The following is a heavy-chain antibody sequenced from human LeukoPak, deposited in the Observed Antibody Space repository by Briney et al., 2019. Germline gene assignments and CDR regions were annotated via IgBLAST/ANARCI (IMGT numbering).Heavy chain of an antibody. CDR3: ARGSGFGRDGYNRGYYFDY. CDR2: IIPILGIA. CDR1: GGTFSSYA. D-gene: IGHD5-24*01. J-gene: IGHJ4*02. Sequence: SVKVSCKASGGTFSSYAISWVRQAPGQGLEWMGRIIPILGIANYAQKFQGRVTITADKSTSTAYMELSSLRSEDTAVYYCARGSGFGRDGYNRGYYFDYWGQGTLVTVSS. V-gene: IGHV1-69*04.